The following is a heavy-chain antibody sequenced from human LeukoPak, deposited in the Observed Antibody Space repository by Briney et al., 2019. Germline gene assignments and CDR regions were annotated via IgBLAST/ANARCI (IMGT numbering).Heavy chain of an antibody. CDR3: AKAREGTVVIDY. J-gene: IGHJ4*02. CDR2: ISGRGDTT. D-gene: IGHD1-1*01. CDR1: GFTFGNYG. Sequence: GGSLRLSCAASGFTFGNYGMSWVRQAPGMGLEWVAAISGRGDTTYYADSAKGRFTISRDNSKNTLYLQINSLGPEDTALYYCAKAREGTVVIDYWGQGTLVTVSS. V-gene: IGHV3-23*01.